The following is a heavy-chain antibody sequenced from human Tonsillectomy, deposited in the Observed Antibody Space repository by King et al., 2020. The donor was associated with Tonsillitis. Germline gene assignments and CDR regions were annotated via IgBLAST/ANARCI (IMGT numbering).Heavy chain of an antibody. D-gene: IGHD2-8*01. CDR2: INPNSGDT. CDR1: GYTFTGYY. CDR3: ARQRRCYNVWFAR. V-gene: IGHV1-2*02. Sequence: QLVQSGAAVKKPGASVTVSCRASGYTFTGYYMHWVRQAPRQGLEWMGWINPNSGDTNYAQKFQGRVTMTRDTSISTAYLELTSLISDDTALYYCARQRRCYNVWFARWGQATLVTASS. J-gene: IGHJ5*02.